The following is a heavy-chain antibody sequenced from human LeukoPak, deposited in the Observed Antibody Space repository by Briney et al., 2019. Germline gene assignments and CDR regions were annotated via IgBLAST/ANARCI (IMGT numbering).Heavy chain of an antibody. D-gene: IGHD6-19*01. J-gene: IGHJ4*02. CDR2: IDPTTVAT. V-gene: IGHV1-2*02. CDR3: ARVTSGWKNFDY. Sequence: GASVKVSCKASGYTFTAYYIHWVRQAPGQGLEWMGWIDPTTVATNYAQKFQDRVMMTRDTSISTVYMELRRLGSDDTAVYYCARVTSGWKNFDYWGQGTLVTVSS. CDR1: GYTFTAYY.